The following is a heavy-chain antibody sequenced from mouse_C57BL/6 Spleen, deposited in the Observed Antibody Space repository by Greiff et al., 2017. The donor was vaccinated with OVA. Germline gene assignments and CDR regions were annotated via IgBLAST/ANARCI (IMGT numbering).Heavy chain of an antibody. CDR1: GYAFSSYW. CDR3: ARAYYSNYCYFDV. D-gene: IGHD2-5*01. Sequence: VQLQQSGAELVKPGASVKISCKASGYAFSSYWMNWVKQRPGKGLEWIGQIYPGDGDTNYNGKFKGKATLTADKSSSTAYMQLSSLTSEDSAVYFCARAYYSNYCYFDVWGTGTTVTVSS. CDR2: IYPGDGDT. J-gene: IGHJ1*03. V-gene: IGHV1-80*01.